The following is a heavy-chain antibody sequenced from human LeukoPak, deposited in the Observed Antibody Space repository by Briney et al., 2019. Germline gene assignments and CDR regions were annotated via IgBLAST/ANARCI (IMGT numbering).Heavy chain of an antibody. Sequence: SETLSLTCTVSGGSMRSSNFYWGWIRQPPGKGLEWIGNINYSGSTYYNPSVKSRVTLSVDVSKNRFSLNLTSVTAADTALYFCARTHFDSLGWFDPWGQGILVIVSS. CDR1: GGSMRSSNFY. CDR3: ARTHFDSLGWFDP. J-gene: IGHJ5*02. CDR2: INYSGST. D-gene: IGHD3-9*01. V-gene: IGHV4-39*07.